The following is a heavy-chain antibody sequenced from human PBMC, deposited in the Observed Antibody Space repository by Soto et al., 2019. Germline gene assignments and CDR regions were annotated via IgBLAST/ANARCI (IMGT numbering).Heavy chain of an antibody. J-gene: IGHJ4*02. V-gene: IGHV4-59*01. D-gene: IGHD3-10*01. CDR3: AGTYYYNSVSPN. CDR2: IYYSGSA. Sequence: PSETLSLTCTVSGGSITSYYCGWIRQPPGRGLEWIGYIYYSGSANYNPSLKSRVTMSVDTSKNQFSLKLSSVTAADTAVYYCAGTYYYNSVSPNWGQGSLVIVSS. CDR1: GGSITSYY.